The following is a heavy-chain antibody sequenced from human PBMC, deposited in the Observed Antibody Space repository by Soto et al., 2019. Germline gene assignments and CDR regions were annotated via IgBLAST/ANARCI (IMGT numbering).Heavy chain of an antibody. J-gene: IGHJ3*02. Sequence: TGGSLRLSCAASGFTVSSNYMSWVRQAPGKGLEWVSVIYSGGSTYYADSVKGRFTISRHNSKNTLYLQMNSLRAEDTAVYYCAGSHDILTGYDDAFDIWGQGTMVTVSS. D-gene: IGHD3-9*01. CDR1: GFTVSSNY. V-gene: IGHV3-53*04. CDR2: IYSGGST. CDR3: AGSHDILTGYDDAFDI.